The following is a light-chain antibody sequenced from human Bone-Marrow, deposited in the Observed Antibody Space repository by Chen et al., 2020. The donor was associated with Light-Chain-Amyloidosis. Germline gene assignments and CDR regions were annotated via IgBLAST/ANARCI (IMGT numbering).Light chain of an antibody. CDR1: QTINGW. Sequence: DVQMTQSPSTLSASVGDRITITCRPSQTINGWLAWYQQKPGKVPKVLIYKTSTLETGVPSRFTGRGSGTEFTHTITSLQPDDFATYYCLQYYSFWTFGQGTKVEIK. V-gene: IGKV1-5*03. J-gene: IGKJ1*01. CDR2: KTS. CDR3: LQYYSFWT.